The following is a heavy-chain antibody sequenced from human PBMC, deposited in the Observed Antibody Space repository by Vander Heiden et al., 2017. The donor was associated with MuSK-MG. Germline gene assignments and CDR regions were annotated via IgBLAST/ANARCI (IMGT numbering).Heavy chain of an antibody. Sequence: QVQLQESGPGLVKPSETLSLTCAVSGYSISSGYYWGWIRQPPGKGLEWIGNMYHSGSPSYNPSLKSRVTISVDTSKNQFSLKLSSLTAADTAVYFCARWASSPTGGRGGNCYPQYWGQGTLVIVSS. CDR3: ARWASSPTGGRGGNCYPQY. CDR2: MYHSGSP. CDR1: GYSISSGYY. V-gene: IGHV4-38-2*01. D-gene: IGHD2-15*01. J-gene: IGHJ4*02.